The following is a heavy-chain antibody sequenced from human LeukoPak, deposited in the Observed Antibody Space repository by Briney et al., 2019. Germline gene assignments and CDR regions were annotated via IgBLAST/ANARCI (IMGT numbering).Heavy chain of an antibody. D-gene: IGHD3-10*01. CDR3: AKDALPGVLSFKWFDP. J-gene: IGHJ5*02. Sequence: GGSLRLSCVVSGFTFDDYAMHWVRQAPGKGLEWVSGISYNSGSIGYADSVKGRFTISRDNAKNSLYLQMNSLRTEDTALYYCAKDALPGVLSFKWFDPWGQGTLVTVSS. CDR2: ISYNSGSI. CDR1: GFTFDDYA. V-gene: IGHV3-9*01.